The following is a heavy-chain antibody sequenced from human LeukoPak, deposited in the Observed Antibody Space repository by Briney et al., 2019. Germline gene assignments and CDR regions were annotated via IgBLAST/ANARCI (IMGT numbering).Heavy chain of an antibody. V-gene: IGHV4-59*01. D-gene: IGHD3-3*01. CDR3: ASLSYYDFWSGYDNWFDP. CDR2: IYYSGST. CDR1: GGSISSYY. J-gene: IGHJ5*02. Sequence: SETLSLTCTVSGGSISSYYWSWIRQPPGKGLEWIGYIYYSGSTNYNPSLKSRVTISVDTSKNQFSLKLSSVTAADTAVYYCASLSYYDFWSGYDNWFDPWGQGTLVTVSS.